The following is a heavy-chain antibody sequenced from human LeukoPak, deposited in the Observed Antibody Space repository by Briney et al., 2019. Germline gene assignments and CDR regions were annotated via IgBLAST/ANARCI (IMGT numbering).Heavy chain of an antibody. CDR1: GFTFSSYA. Sequence: PGGSLRLSCAASGFTFSSYAMSWVRQAPGKGLEWVSAISGSGDNTYYADSVKGRFTISRDNSKNTLYLQMNSLRAEDTAIYYCAKARHYGSGSYYINYYYYMDVWGKGTTVTVSS. CDR2: ISGSGDNT. D-gene: IGHD3-10*01. V-gene: IGHV3-23*01. CDR3: AKARHYGSGSYYINYYYYMDV. J-gene: IGHJ6*03.